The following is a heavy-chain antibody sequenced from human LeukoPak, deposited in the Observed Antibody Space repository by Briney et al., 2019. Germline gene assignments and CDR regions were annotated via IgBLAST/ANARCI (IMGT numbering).Heavy chain of an antibody. CDR2: ISTSGSTI. J-gene: IGHJ5*02. V-gene: IGHV3-48*03. CDR1: GFTFSSYE. D-gene: IGHD2-2*01. Sequence: PGGSLRLSCAASGFTFSSYEMNWVRQAPGKGLEWVSYISTSGSTIYYADSVKGRFTTSRDNAKKSMYLQMNSPRAEDTAVYYCASSIVVVPAAEYWFDPWGQGTLVTVSS. CDR3: ASSIVVVPAAEYWFDP.